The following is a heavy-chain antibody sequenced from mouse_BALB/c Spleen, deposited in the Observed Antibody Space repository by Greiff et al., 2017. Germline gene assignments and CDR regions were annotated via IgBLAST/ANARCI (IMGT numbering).Heavy chain of an antibody. V-gene: IGHV3-2*02. CDR1: GYSITSDYA. D-gene: IGHD1-1*01. CDR3: ARRRNFIPHWYFDV. Sequence: EVHLVESGPGLVKPSQSLSLTCTVTGYSITSDYAWNWIRQFPGNKLEWMGYISYSGSTSYNPSLKSRISITRDTSKNQFFLQLNSVTTEDTATYYCARRRNFIPHWYFDVWGAGTTVTVSS. J-gene: IGHJ1*01. CDR2: ISYSGST.